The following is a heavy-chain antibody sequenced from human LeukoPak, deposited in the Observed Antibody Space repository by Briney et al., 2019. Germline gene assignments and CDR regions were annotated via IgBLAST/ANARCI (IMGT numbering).Heavy chain of an antibody. Sequence: GGSLRLSCAASGFTFSSYDMSWVRQAPGKGLEWVSVISGSGGSTYYADSVKGRFTISRDNSKNTLYLQMNSLRAEDTAVYYCARGGGGMVVWGQGTTVTVSS. CDR1: GFTFSSYD. CDR3: ARGGGGMVV. V-gene: IGHV3-23*01. CDR2: ISGSGGST. J-gene: IGHJ6*02. D-gene: IGHD2-15*01.